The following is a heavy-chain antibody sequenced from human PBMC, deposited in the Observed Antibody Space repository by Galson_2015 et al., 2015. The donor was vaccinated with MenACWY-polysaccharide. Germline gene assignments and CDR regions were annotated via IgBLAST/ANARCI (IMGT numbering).Heavy chain of an antibody. V-gene: IGHV3-30*18. Sequence: SLRLSCAASGFTFSSYGMHWVRQAPGKGLEWVAVISYDGSNKYYADSVKGRFTISRDNSKNTLYLQMNSLRAEDTAVYYCAEDPEQWGDTRGYFDYWGQGTMVTVSS. J-gene: IGHJ4*03. CDR1: GFTFSSYG. D-gene: IGHD1-26*01. CDR2: ISYDGSNK. CDR3: AEDPEQWGDTRGYFDY.